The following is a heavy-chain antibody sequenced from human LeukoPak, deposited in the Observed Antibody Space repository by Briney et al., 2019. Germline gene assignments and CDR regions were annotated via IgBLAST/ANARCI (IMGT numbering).Heavy chain of an antibody. Sequence: SQTLSLTCAISGDSVSSSSAAWNWIRQSPSRGLEWLGRTYYRSKWYNDYAVSVKSRITINPDTSKNQFSLQLNSVTPEDTAVYYCARGTGWELRNYYGMDVWGQGTTVTVSS. J-gene: IGHJ6*02. CDR1: GDSVSSSSAA. D-gene: IGHD1-26*01. CDR2: TYYRSKWYN. CDR3: ARGTGWELRNYYGMDV. V-gene: IGHV6-1*01.